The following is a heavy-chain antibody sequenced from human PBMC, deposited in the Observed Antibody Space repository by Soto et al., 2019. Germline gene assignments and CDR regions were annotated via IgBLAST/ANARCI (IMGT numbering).Heavy chain of an antibody. CDR2: IYYSGST. CDR3: ARRYGSCFDY. CDR1: GGSISSYY. J-gene: IGHJ4*02. D-gene: IGHD5-18*01. Sequence: QVQLQESGPGLVKPSETLSLTCTVSGGSISSYYWSWIRQPPGKGLEWIGYIYYSGSTNYNPSLKRRATISVHTSKNQCSLKLSSVTAADTAAYYCARRYGSCFDYWGQGTLVTVSS. V-gene: IGHV4-59*08.